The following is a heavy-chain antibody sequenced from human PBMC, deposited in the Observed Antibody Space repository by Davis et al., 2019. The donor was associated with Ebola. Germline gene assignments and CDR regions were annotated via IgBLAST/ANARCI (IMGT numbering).Heavy chain of an antibody. D-gene: IGHD6-19*01. CDR2: IYYSGST. CDR3: AREDSSGWYVTDY. CDR1: GDSISSRNW. J-gene: IGHJ4*02. Sequence: MPSETLSLTCAVSGDSISSRNWWSWVRQLPGKGLEWIGYIYYSGSTNYNPSLKSRVTISLDTSKNQFSLKLSSVTAADTAVYYCAREDSSGWYVTDYWGQGTLVTVSS. V-gene: IGHV4-4*02.